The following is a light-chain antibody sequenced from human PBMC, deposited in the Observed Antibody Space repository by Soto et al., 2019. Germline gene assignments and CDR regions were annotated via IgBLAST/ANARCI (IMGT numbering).Light chain of an antibody. J-gene: IGLJ3*02. V-gene: IGLV2-23*01. CDR2: KGT. Sequence: QSVLTQPASVSGSPRQSITISCTGTSSDVGTYDLVSWYQQHPGKAPKFMIYKGTKRPAGVSIRFSGSKSGNTASLTISGLQTEDEADYSCCSYAGNSTWVFGGGTKVTVL. CDR3: CSYAGNSTWV. CDR1: SSDVGTYDL.